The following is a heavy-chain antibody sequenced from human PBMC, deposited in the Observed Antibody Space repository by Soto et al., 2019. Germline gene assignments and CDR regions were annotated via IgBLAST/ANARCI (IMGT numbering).Heavy chain of an antibody. Sequence: QITLKESGHTLVKPTQTLTLTCTFSGFSLSTSGVGVGWIRQPPGKALEWLAFIYWDDDKRYSRSLKSRLTITKDTSKNQVVLTRDNMDPVDTSTYYCAHRPIVVDGTRGFVWFDPWGQGTLVTVSS. V-gene: IGHV2-5*02. CDR2: IYWDDDK. D-gene: IGHD6-19*01. CDR1: GFSLSTSGVG. CDR3: AHRPIVVDGTRGFVWFDP. J-gene: IGHJ5*02.